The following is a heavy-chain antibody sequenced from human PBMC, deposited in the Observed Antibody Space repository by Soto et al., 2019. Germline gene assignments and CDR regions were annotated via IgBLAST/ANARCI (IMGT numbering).Heavy chain of an antibody. CDR1: GFTFYNYA. D-gene: IGHD2-15*01. Sequence: EVQLLESGGGLLQPGGSLRLSCSASGFTFYNYAMAWVRQAPGEGLEWVSGISSRRATPYYADSVKGRFTISSDKSKNTLFLQMNSLSAGDTALYFCAKAGYSTGVSCYFYYFDSWGQGTLVTVSS. CDR3: AKAGYSTGVSCYFYYFDS. J-gene: IGHJ4*02. V-gene: IGHV3-23*01. CDR2: ISSRRATP.